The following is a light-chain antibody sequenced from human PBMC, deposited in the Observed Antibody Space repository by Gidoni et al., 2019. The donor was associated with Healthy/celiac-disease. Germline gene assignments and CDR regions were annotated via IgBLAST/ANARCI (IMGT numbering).Light chain of an antibody. CDR1: SSDVGGYNY. V-gene: IGLV2-14*01. CDR3: SSYTSSSTPVV. J-gene: IGLJ2*01. CDR2: DVS. Sequence: QSALTQPASVSGSPGQSITIPCTGTSSDVGGYNYVSWYQPHPGKAPKLMICDVSNRPSGVSNRFSGSKSGNTASLTISGLQAEDEADYYCSSYTSSSTPVVFGGGTKLTVL.